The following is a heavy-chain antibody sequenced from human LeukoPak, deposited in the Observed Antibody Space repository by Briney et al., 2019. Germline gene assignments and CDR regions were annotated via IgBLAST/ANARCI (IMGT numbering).Heavy chain of an antibody. V-gene: IGHV3-23*01. CDR3: AKDDDWLRFEH. Sequence: GGSLRLSCAASGFPLSSYAMSWVRQGPGKGLEWVSGISGSGGRTYYADSVKGRFTISRDNSNHMLYLQMNSLIAEDTAIYYCAKDDDWLRFEHWGRGTPVSVSS. CDR2: ISGSGGRT. J-gene: IGHJ4*02. CDR1: GFPLSSYA. D-gene: IGHD5-12*01.